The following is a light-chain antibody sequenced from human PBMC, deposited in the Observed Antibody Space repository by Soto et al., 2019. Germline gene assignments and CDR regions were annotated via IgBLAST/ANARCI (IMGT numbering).Light chain of an antibody. J-gene: IGLJ2*01. Sequence: QSVLTQPPSASGTPGQRVTISCSGSSSNIGSNYVYWYQQLPGTAPKLLIYRNNQRPSGVPDRFSGSKSGTSASLAISGLRSDDEADYYCAAWDDSLSGRVLFGGGTKVTVL. CDR1: SSNIGSNY. V-gene: IGLV1-47*01. CDR2: RNN. CDR3: AAWDDSLSGRVL.